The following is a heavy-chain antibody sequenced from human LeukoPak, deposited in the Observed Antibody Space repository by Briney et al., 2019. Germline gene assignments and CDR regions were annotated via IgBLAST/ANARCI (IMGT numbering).Heavy chain of an antibody. CDR2: IRYDGSNK. D-gene: IGHD3-3*01. CDR1: GFTFSSYG. V-gene: IGHV3-30*02. J-gene: IGHJ3*02. Sequence: GGSLRLSCAASGFTFSSYGMHWVRQAPGKGLEWVAFIRYDGSNKYYADSVKGRFTISRDNSKNTLYLQMNSLRAEDTALYYCARDILEWFYRGDAFDIWGQGTMVTVSS. CDR3: ARDILEWFYRGDAFDI.